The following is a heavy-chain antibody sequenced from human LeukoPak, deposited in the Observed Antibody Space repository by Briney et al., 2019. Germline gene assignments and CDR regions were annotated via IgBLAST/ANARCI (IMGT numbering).Heavy chain of an antibody. CDR2: IPHSGTS. V-gene: IGHV4-31*11. Sequence: SETLSLTCAVSGGSLSSGGYSWGWIRQYPGKGLEWIGCIPHSGTSYYNPSLKSRVTISVDTSRNQFSLELSSVTAADTAVYFCARERRDGHNYSDFWGQGALVTVSS. CDR3: ARERRDGHNYSDF. D-gene: IGHD5-24*01. J-gene: IGHJ4*02. CDR1: GGSLSSGGYS.